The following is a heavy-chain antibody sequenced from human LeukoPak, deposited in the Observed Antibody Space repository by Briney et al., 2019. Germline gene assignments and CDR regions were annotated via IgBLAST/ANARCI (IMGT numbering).Heavy chain of an antibody. D-gene: IGHD3-10*01. CDR1: GFSFRNYA. J-gene: IGHJ4*02. CDR2: VTKGGTK. CDR3: AKEGEPYHYGSGSTPAPFEN. V-gene: IGHV3-23*01. Sequence: GGSLRLSCAASGFSFRNYAMSWVRQAPGKGLEWVSGVTKGGTKHYSDSVKGRFTIFRGISRDTSENTQNLQMNSLRAEDTDVYYCAKEGEPYHYGSGSTPAPFENWGQGTLVTVSS.